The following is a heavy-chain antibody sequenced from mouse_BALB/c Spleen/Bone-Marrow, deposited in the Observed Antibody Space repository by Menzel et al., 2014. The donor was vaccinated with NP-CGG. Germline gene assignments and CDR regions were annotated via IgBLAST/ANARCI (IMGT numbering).Heavy chain of an antibody. V-gene: IGHV14-3*02. CDR3: ARWESYAMDY. CDR1: GFNIKDTY. J-gene: IGHJ4*01. Sequence: CGAELVKPGASVKLSCTASGFNIKDTYMHWVKQRPEQGLEWIGRIDPANGNTKYDPKFQGKATITADTSSNTAYLQLSSLTSEDTAVYYCARWESYAMDYWGQGTSVTVSS. D-gene: IGHD4-1*01. CDR2: IDPANGNT.